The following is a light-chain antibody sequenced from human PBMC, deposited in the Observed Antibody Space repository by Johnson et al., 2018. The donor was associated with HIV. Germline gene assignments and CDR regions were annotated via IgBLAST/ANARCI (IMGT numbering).Light chain of an antibody. CDR2: ENN. Sequence: QSVLTQPPSVSAAPGQKVTISCSGSSSNIGNNYVSWYQQLPGTAPKLLIYENNKRPSGIPDRFSGSKSGTSATLGITGLQTGDEADYYCGTWASSLSASDVFGTGTKVTVL. V-gene: IGLV1-51*02. CDR3: GTWASSLSASDV. J-gene: IGLJ1*01. CDR1: SSNIGNNY.